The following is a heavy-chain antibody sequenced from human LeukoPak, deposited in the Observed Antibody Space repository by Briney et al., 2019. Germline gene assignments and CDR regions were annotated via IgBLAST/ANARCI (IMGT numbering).Heavy chain of an antibody. D-gene: IGHD3-22*01. V-gene: IGHV3-30*02. CDR3: ARDEIVVVITFSAFDI. CDR1: GFTFDNYG. CDR2: VRYDESNK. J-gene: IGHJ3*02. Sequence: GGSLRLSCAASGFTFDNYGMHWVRQAPGKGLEWVAFVRYDESNKYYADSVKGRFTISRDNSKNTLYLQMNSLRAEDTAVYYCARDEIVVVITFSAFDIWGQGTMVTVSS.